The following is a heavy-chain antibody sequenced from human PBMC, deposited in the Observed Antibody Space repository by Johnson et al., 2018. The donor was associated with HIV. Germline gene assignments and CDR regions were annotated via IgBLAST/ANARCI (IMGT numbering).Heavy chain of an antibody. CDR2: ISYDGSVK. CDR3: AKVHIAARWSDAFDI. J-gene: IGHJ3*02. D-gene: IGHD6-6*01. V-gene: IGHV3-30*04. CDR1: GFTFSSYA. Sequence: QVQLVESGGGVVQPGRSLRLSCAASGFTFSSYAMHWVRQAPGKGLEWVAVISYDGSVKYYADSVKGRFTVSRDSSKNTLFLQMNSLRAEDTAVYFCAKVHIAARWSDAFDIWGQGTMVTVSS.